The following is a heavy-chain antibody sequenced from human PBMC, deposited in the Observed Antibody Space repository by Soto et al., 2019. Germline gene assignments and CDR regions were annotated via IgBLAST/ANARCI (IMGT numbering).Heavy chain of an antibody. Sequence: QVQLVQSGAEVKKPGSSVKVSCRASGGTFSSYAISWVRQAPGQGLEWMGGIIPIFGAANYAQKFQGRVTITADESTSTAYMELSCLRSEDMAVYYCARDSFLTATTPTINAFDIWGQGTMVTVSS. CDR3: ARDSFLTATTPTINAFDI. CDR2: IIPIFGAA. CDR1: GGTFSSYA. V-gene: IGHV1-69*01. D-gene: IGHD4-17*01. J-gene: IGHJ3*02.